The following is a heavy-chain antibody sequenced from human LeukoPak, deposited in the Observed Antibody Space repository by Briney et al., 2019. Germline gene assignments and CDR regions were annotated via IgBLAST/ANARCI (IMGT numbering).Heavy chain of an antibody. CDR2: IYYSGST. CDR1: GGAIRNYY. J-gene: IGHJ4*02. D-gene: IGHD4-11*01. CDR3: ARGGLGGITAYSNYLFDY. V-gene: IGHV4-59*08. Sequence: PSQTLSLTCTVSGGAIRNYYWSWIRQPPGEGLEWIGYIYYSGSTPYNPSLKSRVTISIDTSKNQFSLNLTSVPAADTAVYYCARGGLGGITAYSNYLFDYWGQGTLVTVSS.